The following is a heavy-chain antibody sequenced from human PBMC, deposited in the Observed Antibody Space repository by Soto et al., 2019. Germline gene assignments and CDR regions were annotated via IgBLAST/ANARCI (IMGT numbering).Heavy chain of an antibody. J-gene: IGHJ4*02. CDR2: IYYSGNT. CDR3: ARQLWLYRLDY. D-gene: IGHD3-16*01. V-gene: IGHV4-39*01. CDR1: GGSISSSNYY. Sequence: QLQLQESGPGLVKPSETLSLTCTVSGGSISSSNYYWGWIRQPPGKGLEWVGSIYYSGNTQYNPSLKSRFTISVDTSKNQFSLKLSSVTAADTAVYYCARQLWLYRLDYWGRGTLVTVSS.